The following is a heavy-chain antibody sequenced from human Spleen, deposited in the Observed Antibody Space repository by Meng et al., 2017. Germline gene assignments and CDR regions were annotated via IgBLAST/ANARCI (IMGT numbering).Heavy chain of an antibody. V-gene: IGHV4-34*01. CDR1: GGSFSRYY. Sequence: SETLSLTCAVYGGSFSRYYWSWIRQPPGKGLEWIGEINHSGSTNYNSSLKSRVTISVDTSKNQFSLKLSSVTAADTAVYYCARARAMEATLYYYYCMDVWGQGTTVTVSS. CDR2: INHSGST. D-gene: IGHD1-26*01. J-gene: IGHJ6*02. CDR3: ARARAMEATLYYYYCMDV.